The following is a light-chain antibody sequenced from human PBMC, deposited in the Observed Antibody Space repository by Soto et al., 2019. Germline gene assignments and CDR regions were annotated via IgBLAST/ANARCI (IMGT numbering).Light chain of an antibody. CDR2: TAA. J-gene: IGKJ1*01. V-gene: IGKV1-9*01. CDR3: LQHNSYPWT. CDR1: QGIANS. Sequence: DIQLTQSPSFLSASVGDKVTITCRANQGIANSLAWFQQKPGRAPNLLIYTAATLQGGVPSRFSGSGSGTEFTLTITSLQAEDFATYYCLQHNSYPWTFGQGTKVEIK.